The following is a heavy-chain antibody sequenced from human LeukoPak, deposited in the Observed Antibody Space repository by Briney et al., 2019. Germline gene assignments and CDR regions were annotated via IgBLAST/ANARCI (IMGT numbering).Heavy chain of an antibody. CDR3: AREMGYSGYGYFDC. J-gene: IGHJ4*02. Sequence: GGSLRLSCVVSGFTFSSYSMNWFRQAPGKGLEWISYISSTSSYMYYADSVKGRFTISRDNAKNSLFLQMNSLRAEDTAVYYCAREMGYSGYGYFDCWGQGTLVTVSS. CDR1: GFTFSSYS. V-gene: IGHV3-21*01. D-gene: IGHD5-12*01. CDR2: ISSTSSYM.